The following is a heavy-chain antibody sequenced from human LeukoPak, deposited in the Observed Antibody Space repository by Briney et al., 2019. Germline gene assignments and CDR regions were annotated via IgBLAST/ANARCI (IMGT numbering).Heavy chain of an antibody. J-gene: IGHJ6*03. CDR3: AKNGDRGAYCTGGTCYPYFYYYMDV. CDR1: GFTFSSYA. Sequence: GGSLRLSCAASGFTFSSYAMSWVRQAPGKGLEWVSSISSTGGTTYYADSVKGRFTISRDNSKNTLYLQMNSLRAEDTAIYYCAKNGDRGAYCTGGTCYPYFYYYMDVWGKGTTVTI. D-gene: IGHD2-15*01. V-gene: IGHV3-23*01. CDR2: ISSTGGTT.